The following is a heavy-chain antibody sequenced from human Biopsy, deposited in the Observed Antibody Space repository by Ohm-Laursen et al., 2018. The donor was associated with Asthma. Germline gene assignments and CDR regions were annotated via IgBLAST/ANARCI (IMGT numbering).Heavy chain of an antibody. CDR3: ARDKPSHIDYYYGMDV. CDR2: ISKDASTQ. Sequence: RSLRLSCAASGFSFSNFAIHWVRQAPGKGLEWVGVISKDASTQDYADSVKGRFTISRDNSKNTLYLQMNSLRAEDTAVYYCARDKPSHIDYYYGMDVWGQGTTVTVSS. J-gene: IGHJ6*02. CDR1: GFSFSNFA. V-gene: IGHV3-30*01.